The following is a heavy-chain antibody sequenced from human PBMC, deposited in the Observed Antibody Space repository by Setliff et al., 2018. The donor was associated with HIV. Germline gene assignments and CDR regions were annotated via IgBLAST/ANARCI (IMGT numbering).Heavy chain of an antibody. V-gene: IGHV1-24*01. CDR1: GYSLTDLS. J-gene: IGHJ4*02. CDR2: FDPEDGET. CDR3: ARGHSGNDY. Sequence: SVKVSCKVSGYSLTDLSIHWVRQAPGKGLEWMGGFDPEDGETVYAQKLQGRVTMTRNTSISTAYMELSSLRSEDTAIYYCARGHSGNDYWGQGTLVTVSS. D-gene: IGHD1-1*01.